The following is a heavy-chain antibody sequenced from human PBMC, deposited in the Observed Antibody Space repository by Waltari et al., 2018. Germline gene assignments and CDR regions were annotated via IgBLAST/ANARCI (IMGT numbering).Heavy chain of an antibody. V-gene: IGHV4-39*07. CDR3: ARASSGWYEDY. CDR2: IYYYSGST. CDR1: GGSIRGSNYY. Sequence: QLQLQESGPGLVKPSETLSLTCTVSGGSIRGSNYYWGWIRQPPGKGLEWIGSIYYYSGSTYYNPSLKSRVTISVDTSKNQFSLKLSSVTAADTAVYYCARASSGWYEDYWGQGTLVTVSS. D-gene: IGHD6-19*01. J-gene: IGHJ4*02.